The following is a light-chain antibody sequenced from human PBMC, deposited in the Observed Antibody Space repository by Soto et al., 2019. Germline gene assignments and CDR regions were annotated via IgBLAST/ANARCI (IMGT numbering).Light chain of an antibody. CDR1: QSVDSN. V-gene: IGKV3D-15*01. Sequence: EIVMTQSPATLSVSPGERATLSCRASQSVDSNLAWYQQKPGQAPRLLIYGASTRATGIPARFSGSGSGTEFTLTISSLQSEDFAIYYCQHYNNWSTFGQGTRLKIK. CDR3: QHYNNWST. J-gene: IGKJ5*01. CDR2: GAS.